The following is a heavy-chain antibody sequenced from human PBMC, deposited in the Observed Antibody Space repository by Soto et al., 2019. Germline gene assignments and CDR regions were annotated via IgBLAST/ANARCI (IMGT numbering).Heavy chain of an antibody. CDR3: VRQGIGNLPGLVDV. CDR1: SGPTSSHN. J-gene: IGHJ6*02. D-gene: IGHD1-1*01. CDR2: VYSTWGT. V-gene: IGHV4-59*08. Sequence: QVQLQQSGPGLVKPSETLSLTCSVSSGPTSSHNCGWIRQTPGRGLEWIGYVYSTWGTSYNPSLNSRVTIAAATSPNHLTLTLTSVTAADTAVYYCVRQGIGNLPGLVDVWGQGTTVRVSS.